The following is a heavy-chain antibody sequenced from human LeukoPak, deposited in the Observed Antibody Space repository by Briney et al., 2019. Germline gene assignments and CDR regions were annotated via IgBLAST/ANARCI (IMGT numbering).Heavy chain of an antibody. J-gene: IGHJ4*02. CDR2: VTGSGGST. CDR3: AKLGGYSSTSSDH. V-gene: IGHV3-23*01. Sequence: PGGSLRLSCAASGFTFSSYVMSWVRQAPGKGLEWVSTVTGSGGSTYSADSVKGRFTISRDNSKNTLYLQMNSLRAEDTAIYYCAKLGGYSSTSSDHWGQGSPVTVSS. CDR1: GFTFSSYV. D-gene: IGHD6-19*01.